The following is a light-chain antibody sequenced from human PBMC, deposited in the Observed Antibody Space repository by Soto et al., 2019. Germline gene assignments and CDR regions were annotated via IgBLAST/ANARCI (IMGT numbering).Light chain of an antibody. Sequence: PGERATLPGRAIQGFTSTLAWYQQKPGQPPRLLIYDASNRATGIPARFSGSGSGTDFTLTISSLEPEDFAVYYCQQRSNWITFGQGTRLEIK. CDR1: QGFTST. CDR2: DAS. V-gene: IGKV3-11*01. CDR3: QQRSNWIT. J-gene: IGKJ5*01.